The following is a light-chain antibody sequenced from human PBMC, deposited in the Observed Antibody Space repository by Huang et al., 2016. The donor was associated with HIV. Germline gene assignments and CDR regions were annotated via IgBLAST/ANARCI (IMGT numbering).Light chain of an antibody. CDR3: QQYDGSPTT. Sequence: EVVLTQSPGTLSLSSGESATLSCRASQHVSNNYLAWYQQRPGQAPSLLIYGASRRAIGVPDRLSGNGSGTEFTLTIRRLEPEDCAVFYCQQYDGSPTTFGQGTKLEIK. CDR1: QHVSNNY. CDR2: GAS. V-gene: IGKV3-20*01. J-gene: IGKJ2*01.